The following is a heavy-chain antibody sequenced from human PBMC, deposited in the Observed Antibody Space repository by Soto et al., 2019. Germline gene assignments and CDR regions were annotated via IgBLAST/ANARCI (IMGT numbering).Heavy chain of an antibody. CDR2: ISYDGSNK. V-gene: IGHV3-30-3*01. CDR1: GFTFSSYA. CDR3: ARVDYTNRGAWLLYNYYYGMDV. D-gene: IGHD3-22*01. J-gene: IGHJ6*01. Sequence: GGSLRLSCAASGFTFSSYAMHWVRQAPGKGLEWVAVISYDGSNKYYADSVKGRFTISRDNSKNTLYLQMNSLRAEDTAVYYCARVDYTNRGAWLLYNYYYGMDVWGQWTTVTVSS.